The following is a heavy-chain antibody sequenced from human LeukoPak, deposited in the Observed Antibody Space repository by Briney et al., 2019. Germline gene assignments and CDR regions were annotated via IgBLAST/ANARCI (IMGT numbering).Heavy chain of an antibody. V-gene: IGHV3-48*03. J-gene: IGHJ4*02. CDR1: GFTFSSYE. CDR3: AAVIDY. Sequence: GGSLRLSCAASGFTFSSYETNWIRQAPGKGLEWISYISNSGSTKYYADSVKGRFTISRDNAKNSVFLQMNSLRAEDTAVYYCAAVIDYWGQGTLVTVSS. CDR2: ISNSGSTK.